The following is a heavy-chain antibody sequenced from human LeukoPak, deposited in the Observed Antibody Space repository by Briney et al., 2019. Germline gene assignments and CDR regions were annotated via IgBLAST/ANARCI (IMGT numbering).Heavy chain of an antibody. CDR3: TGTTYYYDSSGYSAWYYFDY. CDR1: GGSISSSSYY. CDR2: IYYSGST. V-gene: IGHV4-39*01. J-gene: IGHJ4*02. D-gene: IGHD3-22*01. Sequence: SETLSLTCTVSGGSISSSSYYWGWIRQPPGKGLEWIGSIYYSGSTYYNPSLKSRVTISVDTSKNQFSLKLSSVTAADTAVYYCTGTTYYYDSSGYSAWYYFDYWGQGTLVTVSS.